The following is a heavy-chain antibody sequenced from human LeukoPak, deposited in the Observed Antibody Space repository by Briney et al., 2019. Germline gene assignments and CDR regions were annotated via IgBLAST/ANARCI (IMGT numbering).Heavy chain of an antibody. CDR2: ISGSGGST. CDR1: GFTFSSYA. J-gene: IGHJ4*02. D-gene: IGHD3-10*01. CDR3: AKDLWFGELLF. Sequence: GGPLRLSCAASGFTFSSYAMSWVRQAPGKGLEWVSAISGSGGSTYYADSVKGRFTISRDNSKNTLYLQMNSLRAEDTAVYYCAKDLWFGELLFWGQGTLVTVSS. V-gene: IGHV3-23*01.